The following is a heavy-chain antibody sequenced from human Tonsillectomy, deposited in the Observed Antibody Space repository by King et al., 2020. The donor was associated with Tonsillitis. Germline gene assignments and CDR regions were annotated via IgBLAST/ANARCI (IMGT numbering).Heavy chain of an antibody. CDR3: TCWPNYGMDV. V-gene: IGHV3-49*04. J-gene: IGHJ6*02. D-gene: IGHD2-8*01. Sequence: VQLVESRGGLVQPGRSLRLSCTASGFTFGDYAVTWVRQAPGKGLEWVSFIKSKSYAETTEYAASVKGRFTISRDDSKSIAYLQMNSLKTEDTAVYYWTCWPNYGMDVWGQGTTVTVSS. CDR2: IKSKSYAETT. CDR1: GFTFGDYA.